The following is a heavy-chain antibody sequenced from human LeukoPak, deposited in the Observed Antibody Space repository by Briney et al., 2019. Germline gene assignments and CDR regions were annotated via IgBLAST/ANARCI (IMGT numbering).Heavy chain of an antibody. CDR3: SRASFGVVVNMYYSDY. Sequence: PGGSLRLSCAASGFTFGDYAMGWFRQAPGKGLEWLSFIKSKVYGETIEYAASVKGRFTISRDDSKSIAYLHMNSLETEDTAIYFCSRASFGVVVNMYYSDYWGLGTLVTVSS. CDR1: GFTFGDYA. CDR2: IKSKVYGETI. V-gene: IGHV3-49*03. J-gene: IGHJ4*02. D-gene: IGHD3-3*01.